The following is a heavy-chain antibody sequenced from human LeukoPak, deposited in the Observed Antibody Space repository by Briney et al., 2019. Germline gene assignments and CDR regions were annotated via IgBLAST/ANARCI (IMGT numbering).Heavy chain of an antibody. D-gene: IGHD4-17*01. J-gene: IGHJ4*02. CDR2: IIPIFGTA. V-gene: IGHV1-69*05. CDR1: GGTFSSYA. CDR3: AKDRGDGDYYFDY. Sequence: SVKVSCKASGGTFSSYAISWVRQAPGQGLEWMGGIIPIFGTANYAQKFQGRVTITTDESTSTAYMELSSLRSEDTAVYYCAKDRGDGDYYFDYWGQGTLVTVSS.